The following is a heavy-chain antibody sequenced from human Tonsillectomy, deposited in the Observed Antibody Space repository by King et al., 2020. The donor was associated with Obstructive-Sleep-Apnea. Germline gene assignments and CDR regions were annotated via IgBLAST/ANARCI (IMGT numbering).Heavy chain of an antibody. CDR2: IYSGVST. CDR1: GFTVSSNY. V-gene: IGHV3-66*01. D-gene: IGHD6-6*01. J-gene: IGHJ4*02. Sequence: VQLVESGGGLVQPGGSLRLSCAASGFTVSSNYVSWVPQAPGKGLEWVSVIYSGVSTYYADSVKGRFTISRDNSKNTLYLQMDSLRAEDTAVYYCARDVQIAARGNWGQGTLVTVSS. CDR3: ARDVQIAARGN.